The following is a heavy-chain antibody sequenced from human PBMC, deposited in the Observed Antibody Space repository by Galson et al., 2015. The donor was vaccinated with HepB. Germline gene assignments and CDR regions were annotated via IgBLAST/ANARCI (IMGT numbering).Heavy chain of an antibody. D-gene: IGHD6-13*01. V-gene: IGHV3-21*01. Sequence: SPRLSCAASGFSLSTYWMAWVRQAPGKGLEWVSTISDNSGEIHFADSVKGRFTISRDNSKNTLYLQMNSLRAEDTAVYYCVRLTLAGGFDYWGRGTLVTVAS. CDR1: GFSLSTYW. CDR2: ISDNSGEI. CDR3: VRLTLAGGFDY. J-gene: IGHJ4*02.